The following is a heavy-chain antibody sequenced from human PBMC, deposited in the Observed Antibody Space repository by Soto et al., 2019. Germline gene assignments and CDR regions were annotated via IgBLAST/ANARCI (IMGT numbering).Heavy chain of an antibody. CDR1: GFTFSSYS. J-gene: IGHJ4*02. V-gene: IGHV3-48*01. Sequence: GGSLRLSCAASGFTFSSYSMNWVRQAPGKGLEWVSYISSSSSTIYYADSVKGRFTISRDNAKNSLYLQMNSLRAEDTAVYYCARDLCSGGSCYFVYWGQGTLVTVSS. CDR2: ISSSSSTI. CDR3: ARDLCSGGSCYFVY. D-gene: IGHD2-15*01.